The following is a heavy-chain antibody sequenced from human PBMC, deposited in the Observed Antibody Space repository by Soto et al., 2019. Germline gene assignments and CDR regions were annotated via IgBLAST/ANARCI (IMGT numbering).Heavy chain of an antibody. CDR3: ARDNGYYDF. V-gene: IGHV1-18*01. D-gene: IGHD2-8*01. J-gene: IGHJ4*02. CDR1: GYTFSSYS. CDR2: ISTTSGNT. Sequence: QIQMVQSGAEVKQPGASVKISCKTSGYTFSSYSINWVRQAPGQGLEWMAWISTTSGNTHYAERVQGRVTVTLDTSARTAFMEMWGLTSDDTAVYFGARDNGYYDFWGQGTLVTVSS.